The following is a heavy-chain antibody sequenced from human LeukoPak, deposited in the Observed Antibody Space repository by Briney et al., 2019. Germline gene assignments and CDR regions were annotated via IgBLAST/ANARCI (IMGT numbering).Heavy chain of an antibody. CDR2: ISAYNGNT. CDR1: GYTFTSYG. Sequence: ASVKVSCKASGYTFTSYGISWVRQAPGQGLEWMGWISAYNGNTNYAQKLQGRVTMTTDTSTSTAYMELRSLRSDDTAVYYCARGIVAVPAAIIPSYFDYWGQGTLVTVSS. V-gene: IGHV1-18*01. CDR3: ARGIVAVPAAIIPSYFDY. D-gene: IGHD2-2*01. J-gene: IGHJ4*02.